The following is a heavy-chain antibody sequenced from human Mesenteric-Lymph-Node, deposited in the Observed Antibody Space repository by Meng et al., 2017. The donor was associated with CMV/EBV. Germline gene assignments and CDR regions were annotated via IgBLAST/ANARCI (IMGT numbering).Heavy chain of an antibody. V-gene: IGHV3-7*01. CDR1: GFTFSSYT. CDR3: ARDFFSAFWSGYYPYYFDF. J-gene: IGHJ4*02. D-gene: IGHD3-3*01. CDR2: IKQDGSEK. Sequence: GESLKISCAVSGFTFSSYTMHWVRQAPGKGLEWVANIKQDGSEKYYVDSVKGRFTISRDNAKNSLYLQMNSLRAEDTAVYYCARDFFSAFWSGYYPYYFDFWGQGTLVTVSS.